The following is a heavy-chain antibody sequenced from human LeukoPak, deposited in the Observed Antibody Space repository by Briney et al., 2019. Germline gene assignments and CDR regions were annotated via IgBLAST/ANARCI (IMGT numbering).Heavy chain of an antibody. CDR3: ARGVGSSESNWFDP. CDR1: GGSISSGNYY. J-gene: IGHJ5*02. D-gene: IGHD3-10*01. V-gene: IGHV4-61*02. CDR2: VYTSGST. Sequence: PSQTLSLTCTVSGGSISSGNYYWSWLRQPAGKGLEWIGRVYTSGSTNYNPSLKSRVTILVDTSKNQFSLKLTSVTAADTAVYYCARGVGSSESNWFDPWGQGTLATVSS.